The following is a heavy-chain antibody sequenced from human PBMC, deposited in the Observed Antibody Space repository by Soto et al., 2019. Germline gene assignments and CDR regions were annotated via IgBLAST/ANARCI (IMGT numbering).Heavy chain of an antibody. Sequence: QVQLVQSGAEVKKPGSSVKVSCKASGGTFSSYTISWVRQAPGQGLEWMGRIIPILGIANYAQKFQGRVTITAHKSTCTASVGLRRLSTEDPAVYYGAGVPTPPDTRFDPWGQGTLVTVSS. CDR1: GGTFSSYT. J-gene: IGHJ5*02. CDR2: IIPILGIA. CDR3: AGVPTPPDTRFDP. V-gene: IGHV1-69*02. D-gene: IGHD5-12*01.